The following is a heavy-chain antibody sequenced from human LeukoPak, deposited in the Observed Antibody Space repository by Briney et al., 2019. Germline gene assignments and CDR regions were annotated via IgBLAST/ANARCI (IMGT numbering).Heavy chain of an antibody. V-gene: IGHV3-23*01. CDR3: VKGGWLDY. CDR1: GFTFSSYA. D-gene: IGHD6-19*01. CDR2: ISAGGGYT. J-gene: IGHJ4*02. Sequence: GGSLRLSCAASGFTFSSYAMNWVRQAPGKGLEWVSIISAGGGYTYYADSVKGRFTVSRDDSSNTLFLQVNSLRVEDTAVYYCVKGGWLDYWGQGTLVTVSS.